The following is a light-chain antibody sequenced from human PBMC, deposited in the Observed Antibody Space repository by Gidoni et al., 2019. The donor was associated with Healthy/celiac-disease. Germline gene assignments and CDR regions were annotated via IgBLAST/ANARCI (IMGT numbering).Light chain of an antibody. CDR3: QQYGTSPFT. V-gene: IGKV3-20*01. CDR2: GAS. J-gene: IGKJ3*01. CDR1: QSVISSY. Sequence: EIVLTQSPGTLSLSPGERATLSCRASQSVISSYLAWYQQKPGQAPRLLIYGASSRATRIPARFSGSGSGTDFTLTISRLEPEDFAVYYCQQYGTSPFTFGPGTKVDIK.